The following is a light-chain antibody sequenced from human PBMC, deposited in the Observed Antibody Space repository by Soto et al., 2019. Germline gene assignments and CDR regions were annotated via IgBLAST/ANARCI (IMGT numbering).Light chain of an antibody. J-gene: IGLJ3*02. CDR2: DVS. Sequence: QPVLTQPRSVSGSPGQSVTISCTGTSSDVGGYNYVSWYQQHPGKAPKLMIYDVSKRPSGVPDRFSGSKSGNTASLTISGLQAEDEADYYCCSYAGIWVFGGGTKLTVL. V-gene: IGLV2-11*01. CDR3: CSYAGIWV. CDR1: SSDVGGYNY.